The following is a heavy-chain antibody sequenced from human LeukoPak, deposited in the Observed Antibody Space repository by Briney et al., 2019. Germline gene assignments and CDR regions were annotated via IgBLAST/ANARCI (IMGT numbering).Heavy chain of an antibody. CDR3: ARIVYSRGWFGPNYYYGMDV. Sequence: GGSLRLSCAASGFTFSNYAMSWVRQAPGKGLEWVSAISGSGGSTYYADSVKGRFTISRDNSKNTLCLQMNSLRAEDTAVYYCARIVYSRGWFGPNYYYGMDVWGQGTTVTVSS. CDR1: GFTFSNYA. J-gene: IGHJ6*02. V-gene: IGHV3-23*01. CDR2: ISGSGGST. D-gene: IGHD6-19*01.